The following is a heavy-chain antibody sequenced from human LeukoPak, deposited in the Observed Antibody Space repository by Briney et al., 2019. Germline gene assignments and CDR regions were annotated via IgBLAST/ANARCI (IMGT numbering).Heavy chain of an antibody. CDR3: ARDDSGYDPPFDY. J-gene: IGHJ4*02. Sequence: GASVKVSCKASGYTFTGYYMHWVRQAPGQGLEWMGWINPNSGCTNYAQKFQGRVTMTRDTSISTAYMELSRLRSDDTAVYYCARDDSGYDPPFDYWGQGTLVTVSS. V-gene: IGHV1-2*02. D-gene: IGHD5-12*01. CDR1: GYTFTGYY. CDR2: INPNSGCT.